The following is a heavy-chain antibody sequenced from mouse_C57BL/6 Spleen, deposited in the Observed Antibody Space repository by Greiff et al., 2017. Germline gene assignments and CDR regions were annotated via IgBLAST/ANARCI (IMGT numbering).Heavy chain of an antibody. CDR2: IYPGDGDT. V-gene: IGHV1-82*01. CDR1: GYAFSSSW. D-gene: IGHD2-1*01. CDR3: ARTLPYFDY. J-gene: IGHJ2*01. Sequence: VKLQQSGPELVKPGASVKISCKASGYAFSSSWMNWVKQRPGKGLEWIGRIYPGDGDTNYNGKFKGKATLTADKSSSTAYMQLSSLTSEDSAVYFCARTLPYFDYWGQGTTLTVSS.